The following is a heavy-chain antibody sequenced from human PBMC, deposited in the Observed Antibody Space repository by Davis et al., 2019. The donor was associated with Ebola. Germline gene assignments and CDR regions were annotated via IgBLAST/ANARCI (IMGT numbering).Heavy chain of an antibody. D-gene: IGHD1-7*01. CDR3: ARGLELLYWFDP. J-gene: IGHJ5*02. Sequence: ASVKVSCKASGYTFTSHGISWVRQAPGQGLEWMGWISAYNGNTNYAQKLQGRVTMTTDTSASTAYMELSSLRSEDTAVYYCARGLELLYWFDPWGQGTLVTVSS. V-gene: IGHV1-18*01. CDR2: ISAYNGNT. CDR1: GYTFTSHG.